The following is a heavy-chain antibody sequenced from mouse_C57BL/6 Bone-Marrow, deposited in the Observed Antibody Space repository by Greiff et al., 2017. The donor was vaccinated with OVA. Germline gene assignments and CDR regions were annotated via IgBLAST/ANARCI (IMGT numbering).Heavy chain of an antibody. CDR2: IYPRSGNT. D-gene: IGHD1-1*01. Sequence: VKLVESGAELARPGASVKLSCKASGYTFTSYGISWVKQRTGQGLEWIGEIYPRSGNTYYNEKFKGKATLTADKSSSTAYMELRSLTSEDSAVYFCARYYYGSTFYVWGTGTTVTVSS. V-gene: IGHV1-81*01. J-gene: IGHJ1*03. CDR3: ARYYYGSTFYV. CDR1: GYTFTSYG.